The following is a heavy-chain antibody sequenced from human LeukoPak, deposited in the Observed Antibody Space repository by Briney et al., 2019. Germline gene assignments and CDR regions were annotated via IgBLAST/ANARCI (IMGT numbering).Heavy chain of an antibody. J-gene: IGHJ4*02. CDR1: GFPFSSYS. V-gene: IGHV3-21*01. D-gene: IGHD1-26*01. CDR3: ARAPSGSIQFDY. CDR2: ISSSSSYI. Sequence: PGGSLRLSCAASGFPFSSYSMNWVRQAPGKGLEWVSSISSSSSYIYYADSVKGRFTISRDNAKNSLYLQMNSLRAEDTAVYYCARAPSGSIQFDYWGQGTLVTVSS.